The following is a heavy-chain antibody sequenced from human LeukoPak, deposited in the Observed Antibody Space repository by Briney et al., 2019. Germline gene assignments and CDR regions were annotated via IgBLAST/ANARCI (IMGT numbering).Heavy chain of an antibody. D-gene: IGHD3-10*01. CDR2: IIPIFGTA. J-gene: IGHJ3*02. CDR1: GGTFSSYA. V-gene: IGHV1-69*13. CDR3: AKGRPLPMPMVDAFDI. Sequence: VASVKVSCKASGGTFSSYAISWVRQAPGQGLEWMGGIIPIFGTANYAQKFQGRVTITADESTSTAYMELSSLRSEDTAVYYCAKGRPLPMPMVDAFDIWGQGTMVTVSS.